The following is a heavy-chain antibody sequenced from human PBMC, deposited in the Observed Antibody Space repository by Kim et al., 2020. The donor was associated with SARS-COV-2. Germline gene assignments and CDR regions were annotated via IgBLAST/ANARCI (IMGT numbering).Heavy chain of an antibody. CDR1: GFTFSSYG. J-gene: IGHJ3*02. Sequence: GGSLRLSFASSGFTFSSYGMHWVPQAPGKGLECLAAIWYDGINKYYADSVKGRFTISRDNSKNTLYLQMNSLRAEDTAVYYCARDPPSIAVAGSDAFDIWGQGTMVTVSS. V-gene: IGHV3-33*01. CDR2: IWYDGINK. D-gene: IGHD6-19*01. CDR3: ARDPPSIAVAGSDAFDI.